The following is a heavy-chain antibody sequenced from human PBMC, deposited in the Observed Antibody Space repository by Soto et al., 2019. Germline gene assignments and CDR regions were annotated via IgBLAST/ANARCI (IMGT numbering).Heavy chain of an antibody. D-gene: IGHD6-6*01. J-gene: IGHJ4*02. CDR2: IYYTGST. CDR3: AREFSNSPEAFDF. V-gene: IGHV4-61*03. Sequence: SETLSLTCTVSGVSVNSDSYYWSWIRQPPGKGLEWIGYIYYTGSTTYNPSLKSRVTISLDTSRNHFSLSLSSVTAADTAVFYCAREFSNSPEAFDFWGRGTLVTVSS. CDR1: GVSVNSDSYY.